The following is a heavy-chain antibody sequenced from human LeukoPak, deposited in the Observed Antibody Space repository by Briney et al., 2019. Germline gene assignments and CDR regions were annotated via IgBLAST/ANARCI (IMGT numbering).Heavy chain of an antibody. CDR3: ARDGGSYAIGY. CDR1: GFTFSSYA. CDR2: ISYDGSNK. J-gene: IGHJ4*02. V-gene: IGHV3-30-3*01. Sequence: GGSLRLSCAASGFTFSSYAMHWVRQAPGKGLEWVAVISYDGSNKYYADSVKGRFTISRDNSKNTLYLQMNSLRAEDTAVYYCARDGGSYAIGYWGQGTLVTVFS. D-gene: IGHD1-26*01.